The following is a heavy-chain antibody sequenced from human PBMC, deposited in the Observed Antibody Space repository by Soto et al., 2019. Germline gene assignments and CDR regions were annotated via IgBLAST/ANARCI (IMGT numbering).Heavy chain of an antibody. V-gene: IGHV3-66*01. J-gene: IGHJ3*02. CDR2: IYSGGST. CDR3: ARERCSGGSCFAFDI. CDR1: GFTVSSNY. D-gene: IGHD2-15*01. Sequence: GSLRLSCAASGFTVSSNYMSWVRQAPGKGLEWVSVIYSGGSTYYADSVKGRFTISRDNSKNTLYLQMNSLRAEDTAVYYCARERCSGGSCFAFDIWGQGTMVTVSS.